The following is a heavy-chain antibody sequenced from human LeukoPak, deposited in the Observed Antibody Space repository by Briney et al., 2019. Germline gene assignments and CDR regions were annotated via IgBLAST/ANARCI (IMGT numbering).Heavy chain of an antibody. J-gene: IGHJ4*02. D-gene: IGHD2-2*01. CDR3: ARGPPYCSSTSCRFFDY. V-gene: IGHV1-2*02. CDR1: GYTFTGYY. Sequence: ASVKVSCKASGYTFTGYYMHWVRQAPGQGLEWMGWINPNSCGTNYAQKFQGRVTMTRDTSISTAYMELSRLRSDDTAVYYCARGPPYCSSTSCRFFDYWGQETLVTVSS. CDR2: INPNSCGT.